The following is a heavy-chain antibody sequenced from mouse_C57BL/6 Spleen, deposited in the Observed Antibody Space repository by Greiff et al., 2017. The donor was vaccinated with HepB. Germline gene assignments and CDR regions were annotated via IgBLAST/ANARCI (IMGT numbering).Heavy chain of an antibody. V-gene: IGHV2-9-1*01. Sequence: VMLVESGPGLVAPSQSLSITCTVSGFSFTSYAISWVRQPPGKGLEWLGVIWTGGGTNYNSALKSRLSISKDNSKSQVFLKMNSLQTDDTARYYCARKGGYDPYWYFDVWGTGTTVTVSS. CDR2: IWTGGGT. J-gene: IGHJ1*03. CDR3: ARKGGYDPYWYFDV. CDR1: GFSFTSYA. D-gene: IGHD2-2*01.